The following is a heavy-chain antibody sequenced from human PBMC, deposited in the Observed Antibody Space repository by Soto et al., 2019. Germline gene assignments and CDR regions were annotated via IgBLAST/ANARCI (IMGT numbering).Heavy chain of an antibody. D-gene: IGHD5-12*01. V-gene: IGHV4-59*01. J-gene: IGHJ5*02. CDR1: GGSISSYY. CDR3: ARGLYSGYEYNWFDP. CDR2: IYYSGST. Sequence: SETLSLTCTVSGGSISSYYWSWIRQPPGKGLEWIGYIYYSGSTNYNPSLKSRVTISVDTSKNQFSLKLSSVTAADTAVYCCARGLYSGYEYNWFDPWGQGTLVTVSS.